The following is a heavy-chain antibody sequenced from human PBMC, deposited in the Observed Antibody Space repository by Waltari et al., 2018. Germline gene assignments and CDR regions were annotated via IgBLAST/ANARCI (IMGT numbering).Heavy chain of an antibody. J-gene: IGHJ4*02. V-gene: IGHV4-38-2*01. CDR2: IYHSGST. CDR3: ASRKFSGSGGVSDY. Sequence: QVQLQESGPGLVKPSETLSLTCAVSCYSLSRGYYWGRTRQPPGKGLEWIGSIYHSGSTYYNPSLKSRVTISVDTSKNQFSLKLSSVTAADTAVYYCASRKFSGSGGVSDYWGQGTLVTVSS. CDR1: CYSLSRGYY. D-gene: IGHD1-26*01.